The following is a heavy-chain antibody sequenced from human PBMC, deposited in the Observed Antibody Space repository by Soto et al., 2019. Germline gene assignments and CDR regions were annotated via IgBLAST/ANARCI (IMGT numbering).Heavy chain of an antibody. D-gene: IGHD5-12*01. Sequence: SETLSLTCAVYGGSFSGYSWNWIRQPPGKGLEWIGEINHSGSTNYNPSLKSRVTISLDTSKNQFSLRLTSLTAADAAVYFCARAPQIVAMGRPFDYWGQGILVTVSS. CDR3: ARAPQIVAMGRPFDY. CDR1: GGSFSGYS. CDR2: INHSGST. J-gene: IGHJ4*02. V-gene: IGHV4-34*01.